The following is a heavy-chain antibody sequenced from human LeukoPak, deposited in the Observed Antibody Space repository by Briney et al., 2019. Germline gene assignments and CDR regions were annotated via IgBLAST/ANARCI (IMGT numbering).Heavy chain of an antibody. V-gene: IGHV4-39*01. Sequence: SETLSLTCTVSGGSISSYYWGWIRQPPGKGLEWIGSIYYSGSTYYNPSLKSRVTISVDTSKNQFSLKLSSVTAADTAVYYCARGKQYSSGWYEDYWGQGTLVTVSS. CDR2: IYYSGST. D-gene: IGHD6-19*01. CDR3: ARGKQYSSGWYEDY. J-gene: IGHJ4*02. CDR1: GGSISSYY.